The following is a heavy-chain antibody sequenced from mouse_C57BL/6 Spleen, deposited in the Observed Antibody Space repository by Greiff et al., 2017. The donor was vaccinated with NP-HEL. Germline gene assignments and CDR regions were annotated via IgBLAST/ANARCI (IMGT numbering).Heavy chain of an antibody. J-gene: IGHJ1*03. V-gene: IGHV1-19*01. CDR1: GYTFTGYY. Sequence: VQLKESGPVLVKPGASVKMSCKASGYTFTGYYMNWVKQSHGKSLEWIGVINPYNGGTSYNQKFKGKATLTVDKSSSTAYMELNSLTSEDSAVYYCARRYYGSSWYFDVWGTGTTVTVSS. CDR2: INPYNGGT. D-gene: IGHD1-1*01. CDR3: ARRYYGSSWYFDV.